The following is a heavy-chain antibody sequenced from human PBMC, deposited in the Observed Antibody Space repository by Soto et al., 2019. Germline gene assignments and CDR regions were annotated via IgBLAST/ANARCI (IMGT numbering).Heavy chain of an antibody. D-gene: IGHD6-6*01. CDR2: ISAHNGNT. CDR3: ARGRDGDY. CDR1: GYTFTSYG. J-gene: IGHJ4*02. Sequence: QVHLVQSGAEVKKPGASVKVSCKGSGYTFTSYGITWVRQAPGQGLDWMGWISAHNGNTDYAQKLQGRVTVTRDTSTSTAYMELRSLRSDDTAVYYCARGRDGDYWGQGALVTVSS. V-gene: IGHV1-18*01.